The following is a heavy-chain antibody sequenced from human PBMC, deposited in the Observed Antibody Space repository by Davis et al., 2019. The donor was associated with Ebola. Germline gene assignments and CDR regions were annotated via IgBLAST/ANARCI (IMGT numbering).Heavy chain of an antibody. Sequence: GESLKISCAASGFTFSSYAMTWVRQAPGKGLEWVSVISDTGGTTYYADSVKGRFTISRDNSKNTLYLQMNTLRAEDTAVYYCARDLGMGRRVDAFDIWGQGTMVTVSS. V-gene: IGHV3-23*01. CDR3: ARDLGMGRRVDAFDI. D-gene: IGHD7-27*01. J-gene: IGHJ3*02. CDR2: ISDTGGTT. CDR1: GFTFSSYA.